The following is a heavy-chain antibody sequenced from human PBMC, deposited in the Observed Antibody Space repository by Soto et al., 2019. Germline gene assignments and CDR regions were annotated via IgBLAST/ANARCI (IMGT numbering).Heavy chain of an antibody. V-gene: IGHV3-30-3*01. CDR2: ISYDGSNK. CDR1: GFTFSSYA. Sequence: QVQLVESGGGVVQPGRSLRLSCAASGFTFSSYAMHWVRQAPGKGLEWVAVISYDGSNKYYADSVKGRFTISRDNSKNTLYLQMNSLRAEDRAVYYCARGGIDTMITFGGGGMDVWGQGTTVTVSS. D-gene: IGHD3-16*01. CDR3: ARGGIDTMITFGGGGMDV. J-gene: IGHJ6*02.